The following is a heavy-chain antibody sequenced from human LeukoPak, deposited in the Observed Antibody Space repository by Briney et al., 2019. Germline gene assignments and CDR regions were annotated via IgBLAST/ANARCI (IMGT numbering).Heavy chain of an antibody. D-gene: IGHD4-23*01. CDR2: SRNKATSYTT. V-gene: IGHV3-72*01. Sequence: GGSLRLSCAASGFTFSDHYMDWVRQAPGKGLEWVGRSRNKATSYTTEYAASVKGRFIISRDDSKNSLYLQMNSLKTEDTAVYYCARDLDYGGNSDAFDIWGRGTMVTVSS. J-gene: IGHJ3*02. CDR3: ARDLDYGGNSDAFDI. CDR1: GFTFSDHY.